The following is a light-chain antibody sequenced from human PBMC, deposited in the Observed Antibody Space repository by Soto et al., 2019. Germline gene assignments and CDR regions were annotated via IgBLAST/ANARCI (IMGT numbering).Light chain of an antibody. V-gene: IGKV1-5*03. J-gene: IGKJ2*01. CDR3: QQYKSLYT. CDR1: QSISSW. CDR2: KAS. Sequence: IQMTQSPSTLSASVGDRVTITCRASQSISSWLAWYQQKPGKAPKLLIYKASSLESGVPSRFSGSGSGTEFTLTSSSLQPDDVATYYCQQYKSLYTFGQGTKLEMK.